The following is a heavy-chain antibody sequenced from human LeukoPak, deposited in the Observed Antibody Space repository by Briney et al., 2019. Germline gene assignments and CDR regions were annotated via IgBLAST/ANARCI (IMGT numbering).Heavy chain of an antibody. V-gene: IGHV3-7*01. CDR1: GFPFSSFW. CDR2: IKQDGGEA. D-gene: IGHD6-6*01. J-gene: IGHJ4*02. CDR3: ARIGYSSSCFDY. Sequence: GESLRLSCAASGFPFSSFWMSWVRQAPGKGLAWVANIKQDGGEAYLVDSVKGRFTISRDNAKNSLYLQMNSLRAEDTAVYYCARIGYSSSCFDYWGQGTLVTVSS.